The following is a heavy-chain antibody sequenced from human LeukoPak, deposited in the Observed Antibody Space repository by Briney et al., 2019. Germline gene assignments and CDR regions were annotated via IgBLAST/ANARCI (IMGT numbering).Heavy chain of an antibody. J-gene: IGHJ3*02. Sequence: SETLSLTCTVSGGPISSYYWSWIPQPTGKGPDWIGRIYTSGSTNNPSLKSRVTLSVDTSKNQFSLKLSSVTAADTAVCYCAGGRDGYNSGAFDIWGQGTMVTVSS. D-gene: IGHD5-24*01. V-gene: IGHV4-4*07. CDR2: IYTSGST. CDR1: GGPISSYY. CDR3: AGGRDGYNSGAFDI.